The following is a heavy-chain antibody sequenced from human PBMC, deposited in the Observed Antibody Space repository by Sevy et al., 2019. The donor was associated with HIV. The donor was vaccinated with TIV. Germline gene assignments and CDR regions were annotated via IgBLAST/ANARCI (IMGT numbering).Heavy chain of an antibody. CDR2: ISGSGGGT. J-gene: IGHJ4*02. D-gene: IGHD6-19*01. V-gene: IGHV3-23*01. Sequence: GGSLRLSCAASGFTFSNYAMSWVLQAPGKGLEWVSAISGSGGGTYYADSVKGRFTFSRDNSKNMLYLQMNSLRADDTAVYYCAKGIPGYSSAWSPNFDYWGQGTLVTVSS. CDR3: AKGIPGYSSAWSPNFDY. CDR1: GFTFSNYA.